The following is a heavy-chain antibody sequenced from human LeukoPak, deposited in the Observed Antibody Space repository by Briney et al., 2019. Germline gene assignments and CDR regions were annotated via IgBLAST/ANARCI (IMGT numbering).Heavy chain of an antibody. D-gene: IGHD2-21*02. Sequence: GGSLRLSCATSGFTFRNYNMNWVRQAPGKGLEWVSTISSSGRYIYYAESVKGRFIISRDNTNSSLFLQMNSLRAEDTAVYFCARNFDSVTSAFAYWGQGSLVTVSS. CDR3: ARNFDSVTSAFAY. CDR1: GFTFRNYN. CDR2: ISSSGRYI. V-gene: IGHV3-21*01. J-gene: IGHJ4*02.